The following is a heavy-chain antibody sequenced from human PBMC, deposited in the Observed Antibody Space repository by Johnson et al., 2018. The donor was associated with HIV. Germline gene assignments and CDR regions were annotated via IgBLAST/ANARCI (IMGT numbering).Heavy chain of an antibody. V-gene: IGHV3-20*04. CDR2: IAWHGVTT. D-gene: IGHD3-22*01. CDR1: GFTFDEHG. J-gene: IGHJ3*01. Sequence: VQLVESGGGVVRPGESLRLSCAASGFTFDEHGMSWVRQAPGKGLEWVSGIAWHGVTTGYADSVKGRFTISRAHVQKSLYLQMNDLRAEDTALYYCARDWDYYDASGYYYANMVDAFDVWGQGTVVTVSS. CDR3: ARDWDYYDASGYYYANMVDAFDV.